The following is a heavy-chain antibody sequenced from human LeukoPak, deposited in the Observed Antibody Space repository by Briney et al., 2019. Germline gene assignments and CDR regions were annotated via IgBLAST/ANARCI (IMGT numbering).Heavy chain of an antibody. Sequence: ASVKVSCKASGYTFTSYDINWVRQATGQGLEWMGWMNPNSGNTGYAQKFQGRVTMTRNTSISTAYMELSSLRSEDTAVYYCAGQYNWYYDAFDIWGQGTMVTVSS. V-gene: IGHV1-8*01. CDR1: GYTFTSYD. D-gene: IGHD1-7*01. CDR3: AGQYNWYYDAFDI. CDR2: MNPNSGNT. J-gene: IGHJ3*02.